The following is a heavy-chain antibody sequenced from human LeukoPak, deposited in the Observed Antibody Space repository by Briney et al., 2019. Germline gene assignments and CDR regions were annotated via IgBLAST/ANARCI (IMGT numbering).Heavy chain of an antibody. CDR1: GGSISSGDYY. CDR2: IYYSGST. Sequence: SSETLSLTCTVSGGSISSGDYYWSWIRQPPGKGLEWIGCIYYSGSTYYNPSLKSRVTISVDTSKNQFSLKLSSVTAADTAVYYCARDQHYYGSGRWGNWFDPWGQGTLVTVSS. CDR3: ARDQHYYGSGRWGNWFDP. V-gene: IGHV4-30-4*01. J-gene: IGHJ5*02. D-gene: IGHD3-10*01.